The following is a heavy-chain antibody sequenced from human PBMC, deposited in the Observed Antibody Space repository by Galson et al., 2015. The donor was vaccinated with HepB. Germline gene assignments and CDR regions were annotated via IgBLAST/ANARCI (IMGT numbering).Heavy chain of an antibody. Sequence: SLRLSCAASGFRFTKYTMAWVRQVPGKGLEWVSAVTGGGEIAYFADSVRGRFSISKDISQNTVHLQMNRLRVEDTAIYHCAKVAILGATPHYLDFLGRGTLVTVSS. CDR2: VTGGGEIA. CDR3: AKVAILGATPHYLDF. CDR1: GFRFTKYT. D-gene: IGHD3-16*01. V-gene: IGHV3-23*01. J-gene: IGHJ4*02.